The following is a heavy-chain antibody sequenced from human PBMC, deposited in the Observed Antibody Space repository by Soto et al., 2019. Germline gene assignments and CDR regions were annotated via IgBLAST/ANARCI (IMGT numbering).Heavy chain of an antibody. D-gene: IGHD1-26*01. CDR2: IKSKTDGGTT. CDR1: GFTFSNAW. J-gene: IGHJ6*02. Sequence: PGGSVRLSCAASGFTFSNAWMNWVRQAPGKGLEWVGRIKSKTDGGTTDYAAPVKGRFTISRDDSKNTLYLQMNSLKTEDTAVYYCARDGIGGSSTYYYYGMDVWGQGTTVTVSS. V-gene: IGHV3-15*07. CDR3: ARDGIGGSSTYYYYGMDV.